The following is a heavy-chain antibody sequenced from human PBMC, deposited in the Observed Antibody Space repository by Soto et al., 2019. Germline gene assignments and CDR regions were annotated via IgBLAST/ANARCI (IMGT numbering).Heavy chain of an antibody. CDR3: ARGEQYSGRIFDY. CDR2: TYYRSKWYY. V-gene: IGHV6-1*01. Sequence: VRQSPSRGLEWLGRTYYRSKWYYEYAVSVRGRITINPDTSKNQYSLQLNSVTPEDTAVYFCARGEQYSGRIFDYWGQGTLVTVSS. J-gene: IGHJ4*01. D-gene: IGHD1-26*01.